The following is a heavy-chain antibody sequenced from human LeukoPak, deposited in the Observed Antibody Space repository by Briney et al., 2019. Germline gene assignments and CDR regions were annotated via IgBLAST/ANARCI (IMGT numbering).Heavy chain of an antibody. CDR2: IRDDGSTR. CDR1: GFTFSRYG. V-gene: IGHV3-30*02. Sequence: PGGSLRLSCSASGFTFSRYGLHWVRQAPGKGLEWVAFIRDDGSTRYYADSVKGRFTVSRDNSKNTLYLQMNTLRAEDTAVYYCAKWARGRSNAFDIWGQGTMVTVSS. J-gene: IGHJ3*02. D-gene: IGHD1-26*01. CDR3: AKWARGRSNAFDI.